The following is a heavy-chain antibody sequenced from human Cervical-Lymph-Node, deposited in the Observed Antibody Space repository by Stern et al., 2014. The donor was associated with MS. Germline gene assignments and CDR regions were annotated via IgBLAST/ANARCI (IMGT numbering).Heavy chain of an antibody. CDR2: IHHSGNT. CDR1: GDSITRSNW. D-gene: IGHD4-17*01. Sequence: QVQLQESGPGLVKPSGTLSLTCAVSGDSITRSNWWSWVRQSPGKGLEWIGEIHHSGNTYYSPSLKIRVTISVDKSKNQFSLKVSSVTAADTAVYYCARVKSGDYFDYWGQGTLVTVSS. J-gene: IGHJ4*02. CDR3: ARVKSGDYFDY. V-gene: IGHV4-4*02.